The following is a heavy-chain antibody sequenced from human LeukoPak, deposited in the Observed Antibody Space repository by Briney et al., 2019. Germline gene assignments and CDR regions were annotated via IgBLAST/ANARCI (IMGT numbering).Heavy chain of an antibody. CDR2: ISYDGSNK. CDR3: ARDRTIAAAGTPKGYYYGMDV. CDR1: GFTFSSYA. D-gene: IGHD6-13*01. Sequence: GRSLRLSCAASGFTFSSYAMHWVRQAPGKGLEWVAVISYDGSNKYYADSVKGRFTISRDNSKNTLYLQMNSLRAEDTAVYYCARDRTIAAAGTPKGYYYGMDVWGKGTTVTVSS. J-gene: IGHJ6*04. V-gene: IGHV3-30*04.